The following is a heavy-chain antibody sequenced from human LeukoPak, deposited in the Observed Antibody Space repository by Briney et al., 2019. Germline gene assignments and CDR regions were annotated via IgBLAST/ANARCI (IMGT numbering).Heavy chain of an antibody. D-gene: IGHD3-3*01. CDR3: ARGAARITIFGVVIIGPGGFGY. V-gene: IGHV4-39*07. CDR2: IYYSGST. Sequence: SETLSLTCTVSGGSISSSSYYWGWIRQPPGKGLEWIGSIYYSGSTYYNPSLKSRVTISVDTSKNQFSLKLSSVTAADTAVYYCARGAARITIFGVVIIGPGGFGYWGQGTLVTVSS. CDR1: GGSISSSSYY. J-gene: IGHJ4*02.